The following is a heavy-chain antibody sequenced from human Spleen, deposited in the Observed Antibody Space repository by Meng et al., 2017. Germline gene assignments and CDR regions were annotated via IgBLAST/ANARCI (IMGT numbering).Heavy chain of an antibody. CDR3: ARDRFPTITMVRGVIPYFDY. D-gene: IGHD3-10*01. Sequence: ASLWVSCKASGYTFTGYYMHWVRQAPGQGLEWMGWINPNSCGTNYAQKFQGRVTMTRDTSISTAYMELSRLRSDDTAVYYCARDRFPTITMVRGVIPYFDYWGQGTLVTVSS. CDR2: INPNSCGT. V-gene: IGHV1-2*02. CDR1: GYTFTGYY. J-gene: IGHJ4*02.